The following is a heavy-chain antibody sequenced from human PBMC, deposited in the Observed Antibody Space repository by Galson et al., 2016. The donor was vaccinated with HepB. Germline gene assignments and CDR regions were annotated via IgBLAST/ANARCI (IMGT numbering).Heavy chain of an antibody. Sequence: SVKVSCKASGYTFASYGISWVRQAPGQGLEWMGWISACNGNTNYAQKLQGRVTMTTDTSTSTAYMELRSLRSDDTAVYYCARDWLVAVFDYWGQGTLVTVPS. D-gene: IGHD6-19*01. CDR3: ARDWLVAVFDY. J-gene: IGHJ4*02. CDR1: GYTFASYG. CDR2: ISACNGNT. V-gene: IGHV1-18*01.